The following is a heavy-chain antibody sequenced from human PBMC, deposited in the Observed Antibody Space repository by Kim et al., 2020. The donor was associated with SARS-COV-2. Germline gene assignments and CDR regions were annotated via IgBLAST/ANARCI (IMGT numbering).Heavy chain of an antibody. CDR3: ARGEESSGYYYVCYYYYGMGV. CDR1: GFTFSSYS. D-gene: IGHD3-22*01. V-gene: IGHV3-21*01. J-gene: IGHJ6*02. Sequence: GGSLRLSCAASGFTFSSYSMNWVRQAPGKGLEWVSSISSSSSYIYYADSGKGRFNISRDNAKNSLYLQMNSLRAEDTAVYDCARGEESSGYYYVCYYYYGMGVWGQGTTVSVSS. CDR2: ISSSSSYI.